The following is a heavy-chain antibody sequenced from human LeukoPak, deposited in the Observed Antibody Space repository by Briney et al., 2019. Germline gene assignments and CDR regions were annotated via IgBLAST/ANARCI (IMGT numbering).Heavy chain of an antibody. Sequence: ASVKVSCKASGYTFTNFGISWVRQAPGQGLEWMGWISVCNGDTNFAQKLQDRVTMTTDTSTTTSYMELKNLGSDDTAVYYCARDHSSSCQLFDYWGQGTLVTVSS. V-gene: IGHV1-18*01. D-gene: IGHD6-13*01. CDR2: ISVCNGDT. CDR3: ARDHSSSCQLFDY. J-gene: IGHJ4*02. CDR1: GYTFTNFG.